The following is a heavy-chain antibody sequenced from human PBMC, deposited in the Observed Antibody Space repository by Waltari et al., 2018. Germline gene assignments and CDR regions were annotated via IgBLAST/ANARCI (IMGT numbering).Heavy chain of an antibody. Sequence: QLQLQESGPGLVKPSETLSLTCTVSGGSISSSSYYWGWIRQPPGKGLEWIGSIYYSGSTYYNPSLKSRVTISVDTSKNQFSLKLSSVTAADTAVYYCARQPLGVPAAMKDYWGQGTLVTVSS. V-gene: IGHV4-39*01. D-gene: IGHD2-2*01. CDR3: ARQPLGVPAAMKDY. CDR2: IYYSGST. CDR1: GGSISSSSYY. J-gene: IGHJ4*02.